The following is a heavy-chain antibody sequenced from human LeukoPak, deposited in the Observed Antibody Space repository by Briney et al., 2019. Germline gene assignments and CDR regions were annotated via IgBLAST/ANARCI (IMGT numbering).Heavy chain of an antibody. J-gene: IGHJ4*02. CDR2: INPNSGGT. V-gene: IGHV1-2*02. CDR1: GYTFTSYG. D-gene: IGHD6-13*01. Sequence: ASVKVSCKASGYTFTSYGISWVRQAPGQGLEWMGWINPNSGGTNYAQKFQGRVTMTRDTSISTAYMELSRLRSDDTAVYYCAIHPRTSIAAAGTRVSYWGQGTLVTVSS. CDR3: AIHPRTSIAAAGTRVSY.